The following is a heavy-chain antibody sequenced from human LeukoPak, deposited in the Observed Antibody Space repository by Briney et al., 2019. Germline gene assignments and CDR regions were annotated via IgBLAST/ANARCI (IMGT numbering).Heavy chain of an antibody. V-gene: IGHV4-39*01. CDR2: ISSSGST. Sequence: PSETLSLTCTVSGGSISSSDYYWGWIRQPPEKGLEWIGAISSSGSTYYNPSLKSRVTKSVDSSKNQFSLKLSSVTAADTAVYYCARRTSNPVGAIDYWGQGTLVTVSS. J-gene: IGHJ4*02. CDR1: GGSISSSDYY. CDR3: ARRTSNPVGAIDY. D-gene: IGHD1-26*01.